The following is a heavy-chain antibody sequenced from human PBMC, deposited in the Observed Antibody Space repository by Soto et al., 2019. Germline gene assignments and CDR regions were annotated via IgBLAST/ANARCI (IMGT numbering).Heavy chain of an antibody. CDR1: GGSFGGYY. CDR3: ARDKITDLFDY. D-gene: IGHD3-10*01. J-gene: IGHJ4*02. CDR2: INHSGST. Sequence: SETLSLTCAVYGGSFGGYYWTCIRQPLGTGLEWIGEINHSGSTNYNPSLKSRVTISVDTSKNQFSLKLTSATAADTAVYYCARDKITDLFDYWGQGTLVTVS. V-gene: IGHV4-34*01.